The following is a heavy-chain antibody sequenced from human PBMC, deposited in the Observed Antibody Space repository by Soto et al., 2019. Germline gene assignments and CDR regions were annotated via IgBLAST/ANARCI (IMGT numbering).Heavy chain of an antibody. V-gene: IGHV3-9*01. CDR1: GFTFDDYA. J-gene: IGHJ3*02. Sequence: EVQLVESGGGLVQPGRSLRLSCAASGFTFDDYAMHWVRQAPGKGLEWVSGISWNSGSIGYADSVKGRFTISRDNAKNSLYLQMNSLRAEDTALYYCAKANAQKYDILTRSAFDIWGQGTMVTVSS. CDR3: AKANAQKYDILTRSAFDI. D-gene: IGHD3-9*01. CDR2: ISWNSGSI.